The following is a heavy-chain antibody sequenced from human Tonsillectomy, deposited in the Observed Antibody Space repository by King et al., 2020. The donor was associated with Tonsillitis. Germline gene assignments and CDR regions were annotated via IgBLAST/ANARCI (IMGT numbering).Heavy chain of an antibody. CDR2: INQDGSAK. D-gene: IGHD6-19*01. CDR1: GFTFSTSW. J-gene: IGHJ4*02. V-gene: IGHV3-7*03. Sequence: VQLVESGGGLVQPGGSLRLSCAASGFTFSTSWMSWVRQAPGKGLEWVANINQDGSAKYYVDSVKGRFTISRDNAKNSLYLQMSSLRVEDTAVYYCARDPTGAGKGDSWGQGTLVTVSS. CDR3: ARDPTGAGKGDS.